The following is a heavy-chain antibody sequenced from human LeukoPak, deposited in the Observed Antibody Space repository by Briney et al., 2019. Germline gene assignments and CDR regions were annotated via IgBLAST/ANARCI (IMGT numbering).Heavy chain of an antibody. CDR2: INPNSGGT. CDR3: ARDPLINYYYDSSGYPDY. J-gene: IGHJ4*02. Sequence: GASVKVSCKASGYTFTGYYMHWVRQAPGQGLEWMGWINPNSGGTNYAQKFQGRVTMTRDTSISTAYMELSRLRSDDTAVYYCARDPLINYYYDSSGYPDYWGQGTLVTVSS. D-gene: IGHD3-22*01. V-gene: IGHV1-2*02. CDR1: GYTFTGYY.